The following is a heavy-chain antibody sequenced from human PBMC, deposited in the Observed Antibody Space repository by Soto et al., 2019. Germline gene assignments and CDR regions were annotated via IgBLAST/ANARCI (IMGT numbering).Heavy chain of an antibody. CDR3: ARGGFYYYGSGSYSPRDYGMDV. V-gene: IGHV4-34*01. D-gene: IGHD3-10*01. Sequence: SETLSLTCAVYGGSFSGYYWSWIRQPPGKGLEWTGEINHSGSTNYNPSLKSRVTISVDTSKNQFSLKLSSVTAADTAVYYCARGGFYYYGSGSYSPRDYGMDVWGQGTTVTVSS. J-gene: IGHJ6*02. CDR2: INHSGST. CDR1: GGSFSGYY.